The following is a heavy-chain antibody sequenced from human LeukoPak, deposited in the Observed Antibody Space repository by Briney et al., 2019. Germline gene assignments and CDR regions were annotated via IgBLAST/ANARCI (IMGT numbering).Heavy chain of an antibody. D-gene: IGHD2-15*01. CDR2: IYYSGST. Sequence: SETLSLTCTVSGGSISSYYWSWIRQPPGKGLEWIGYIYYSGSTNYNPSLKSRVTISVKTSKNQFSLKLSSVTAADTAVYYCARESGVRWFDPWGQGTLVTVSS. J-gene: IGHJ5*02. CDR3: ARESGVRWFDP. CDR1: GGSISSYY. V-gene: IGHV4-59*01.